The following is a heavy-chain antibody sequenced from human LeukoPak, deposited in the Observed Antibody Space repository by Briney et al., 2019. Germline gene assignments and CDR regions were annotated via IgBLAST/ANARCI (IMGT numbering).Heavy chain of an antibody. V-gene: IGHV3-23*01. CDR2: IGTGVNNV. Sequence: GASLRLSCAASGLTLTTSGLGWARHPPGKGRGCVSAIGTGVNNVYYADSVKGRFTISRDNSKNTLYLQMNSLRAEDTAVYYCAKTGPYYFDDWGQGILVTVSS. CDR1: GLTLTTSG. D-gene: IGHD1-1*01. CDR3: AKTGPYYFDD. J-gene: IGHJ4*02.